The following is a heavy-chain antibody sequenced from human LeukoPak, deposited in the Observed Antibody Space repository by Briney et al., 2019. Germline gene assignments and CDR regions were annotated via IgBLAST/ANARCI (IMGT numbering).Heavy chain of an antibody. V-gene: IGHV1-69*13. Sequence: SVKVSCKASGGTFSSYVISWVRQAPGQGLEWMGGIIPIFGTANYAQKFQGRVTITADESTSTAYMELSSLRSDDTAVYYCARDRGAAAAGPEGFDYWGQGTLVTVSS. D-gene: IGHD6-13*01. CDR1: GGTFSSYV. CDR3: ARDRGAAAAGPEGFDY. CDR2: IIPIFGTA. J-gene: IGHJ4*02.